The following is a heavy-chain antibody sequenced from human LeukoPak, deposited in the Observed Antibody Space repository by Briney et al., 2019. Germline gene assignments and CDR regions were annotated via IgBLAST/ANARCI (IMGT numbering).Heavy chain of an antibody. J-gene: IGHJ6*02. Sequence: GGSLRLSCAASGFTFSSYGMHWVRQAPGKGLEWVAVISYDGSNKYYADSVKGRFTISRDSSKNTLYLQMNSLRAEDTAVYYCAKDQGDGSGSWPGYYYYGMDVWGQGTTVTVSS. V-gene: IGHV3-30*18. CDR3: AKDQGDGSGSWPGYYYYGMDV. D-gene: IGHD3-10*01. CDR2: ISYDGSNK. CDR1: GFTFSSYG.